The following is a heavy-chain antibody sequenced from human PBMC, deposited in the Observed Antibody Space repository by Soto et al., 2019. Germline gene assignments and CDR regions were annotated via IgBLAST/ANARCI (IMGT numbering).Heavy chain of an antibody. CDR2: IIPIFGTA. V-gene: IGHV1-69*13. CDR1: GGTFSIYA. D-gene: IGHD2-2*01. CDR3: ARDPSSTSCSLSGLCLYGMDV. Sequence: GASVKVSCKASGGTFSIYAIIWVRQAPGQGLEWMGGIIPIFGTANYAQKFQGRVTITADESTSTAYMELSSLRSEDTAVYYCARDPSSTSCSLSGLCLYGMDVWGQGTTVTVSS. J-gene: IGHJ6*02.